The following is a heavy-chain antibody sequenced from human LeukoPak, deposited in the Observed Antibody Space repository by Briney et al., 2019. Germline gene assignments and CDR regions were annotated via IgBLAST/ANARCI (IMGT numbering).Heavy chain of an antibody. CDR2: IWYGGSNK. Sequence: PGGSLRLSCAASGFTFSSYGMHWVRQAPGKGLEWVAVIWYGGSNKYYADSVKGRFTISRDNSKNTLSLQMNSLRGEDTAVYYCAKDKHYCSSASCYLYYFDYWGQGTLVTVSS. CDR1: GFTFSSYG. J-gene: IGHJ4*02. V-gene: IGHV3-33*06. D-gene: IGHD2-2*01. CDR3: AKDKHYCSSASCYLYYFDY.